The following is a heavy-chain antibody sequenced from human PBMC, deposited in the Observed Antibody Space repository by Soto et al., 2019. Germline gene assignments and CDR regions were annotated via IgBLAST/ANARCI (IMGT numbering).Heavy chain of an antibody. CDR3: ARGPRVVWVVPTAQRDVFDI. CDR2: INHSGST. D-gene: IGHD2-2*01. Sequence: QVQLQQWGAGLLKPSETLSLTCAVYGGSFSDFYWNCIRQPPGKGLEWIGEINHSGSTSYNPSLKSRVPISVDTSKNQISLKLTSVTAADTAVYYCARGPRVVWVVPTAQRDVFDIWGQGTMVTVSS. J-gene: IGHJ3*02. V-gene: IGHV4-34*01. CDR1: GGSFSDFY.